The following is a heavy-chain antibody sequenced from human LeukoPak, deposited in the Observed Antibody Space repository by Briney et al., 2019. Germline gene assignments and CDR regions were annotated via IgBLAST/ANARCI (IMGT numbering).Heavy chain of an antibody. CDR2: ISGSAGGT. J-gene: IGHJ4*02. CDR3: AKLYSTGRYYFDY. D-gene: IGHD6-19*01. CDR1: GFSFSRSA. Sequence: GGSLRLSCAASGFSFSRSAMSWGRQAPGKGLEWVATISGSAGGTYYADSVKGRVTISRDNSKNTVYLQMNSLRAEDTAVYYCAKLYSTGRYYFDYWGQGTLVTVSS. V-gene: IGHV3-23*01.